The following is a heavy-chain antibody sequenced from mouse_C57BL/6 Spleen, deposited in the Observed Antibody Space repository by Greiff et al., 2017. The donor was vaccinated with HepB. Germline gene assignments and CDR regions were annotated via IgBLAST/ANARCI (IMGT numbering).Heavy chain of an antibody. Sequence: EVQLQQSGPELVKPGASVKMSCKASGYTFTDYNMHWVKQSHGKSLEWIGYINPNNGGTSYNQKFKGKATLTVNKSSSTAYMELRSLTSEDSAVYYCARGDYYGSSYDAMDYWGQGTSVTVAS. CDR2: INPNNGGT. CDR3: ARGDYYGSSYDAMDY. D-gene: IGHD1-1*01. CDR1: GYTFTDYN. J-gene: IGHJ4*01. V-gene: IGHV1-22*01.